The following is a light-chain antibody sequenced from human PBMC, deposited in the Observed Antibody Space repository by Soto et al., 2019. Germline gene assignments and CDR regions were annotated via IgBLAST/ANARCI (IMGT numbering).Light chain of an antibody. CDR3: SSYTSSSTRV. J-gene: IGLJ1*01. V-gene: IGLV2-14*03. CDR1: SSDVGAYDY. CDR2: EVS. Sequence: QSMLTQPASVSGSPGQSITISCTGTSSDVGAYDYVSWYQQHPDKAPKLMIYEVSNRPSGVSNRFSGSKSVNTATLTISGLQADDEADYYCSSYTSSSTRVFGTGTKLTVL.